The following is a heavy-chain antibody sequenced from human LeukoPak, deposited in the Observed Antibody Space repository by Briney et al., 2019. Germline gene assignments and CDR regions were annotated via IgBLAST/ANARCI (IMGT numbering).Heavy chain of an antibody. CDR2: INHSGST. CDR3: ARLLRLEQWLVLDY. Sequence: PSETLSLTCAVYGGSFSGYYWSWIRQPPGKGLEWIGEINHSGSTNYNPSLKSRVTISVDTSKNQFSLKLSSVTAADTAVYYCARLLRLEQWLVLDYWGQGTLVTVSS. CDR1: GGSFSGYY. D-gene: IGHD6-19*01. J-gene: IGHJ4*02. V-gene: IGHV4-34*01.